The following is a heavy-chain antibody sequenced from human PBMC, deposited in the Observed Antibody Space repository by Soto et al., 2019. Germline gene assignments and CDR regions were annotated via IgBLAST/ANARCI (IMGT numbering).Heavy chain of an antibody. CDR3: ARDPHYSNYYFDY. D-gene: IGHD4-4*01. CDR2: ISSSSSYI. J-gene: IGHJ4*02. Sequence: GGSLRLSCAASGFTFSSYSMNWVRQAPGKGLEWVSSISSSSSYIYYADSVKGRFTISRDNAKNSLYLQMNSLRAEDTAVYYCARDPHYSNYYFDYWGQGTLVTVSS. V-gene: IGHV3-21*01. CDR1: GFTFSSYS.